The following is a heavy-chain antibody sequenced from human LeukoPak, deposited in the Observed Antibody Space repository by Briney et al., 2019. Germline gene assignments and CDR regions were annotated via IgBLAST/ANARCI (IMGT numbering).Heavy chain of an antibody. J-gene: IGHJ4*02. CDR2: IYYSGST. CDR1: GGSISSGDYY. Sequence: SETLSLTCTVSGGSISSGDYYWSWIRQPPGKGLEWIGYIYYSGSTYYNPSLKSRVTISVDTSKNQFSLKLSSVTAADTAVYYCARGNLDLMTYYFDYWGQETLVTVSS. CDR3: ARGNLDLMTYYFDY. D-gene: IGHD1-14*01. V-gene: IGHV4-30-4*01.